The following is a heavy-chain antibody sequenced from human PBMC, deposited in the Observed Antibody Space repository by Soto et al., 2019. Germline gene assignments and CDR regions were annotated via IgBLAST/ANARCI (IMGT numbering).Heavy chain of an antibody. V-gene: IGHV3-21*01. CDR3: AREPGDL. CDR1: ESTFSSFS. J-gene: IGHJ2*01. CDR2: IISSSSYI. Sequence: EVQLVESGGAWVSPGGSLRLSWEASESTFSSFSRTWAGQAPGKGLEWVSSIISSSSYIYYADSVKGRFTISRDNAKNSLYLQMNSLRAEDTAVYYCAREPGDLWGRGTLVTVSS.